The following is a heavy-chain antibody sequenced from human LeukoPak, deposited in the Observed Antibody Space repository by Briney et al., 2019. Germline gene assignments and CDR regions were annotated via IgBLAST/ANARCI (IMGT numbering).Heavy chain of an antibody. D-gene: IGHD5-12*01. J-gene: IGHJ4*02. Sequence: GGSLSLSCAASGFTFSSYAMSWVRQAPGEGLEWVSDISGSGGSTYYADSVKGRFTLSRNKSKHTLYLQMNSLRAEDTAVYYCATNSDITDDYWGQGTLVTVSS. CDR3: ATNSDITDDY. V-gene: IGHV3-23*01. CDR1: GFTFSSYA. CDR2: ISGSGGST.